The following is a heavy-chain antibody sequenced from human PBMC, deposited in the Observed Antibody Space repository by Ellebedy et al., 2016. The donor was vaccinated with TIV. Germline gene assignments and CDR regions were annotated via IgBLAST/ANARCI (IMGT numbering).Heavy chain of an antibody. CDR1: GVSITSHF. V-gene: IGHV4-4*07. Sequence: GSLRLSCAVSGVSITSHFWTWIRQPAGGGLEWIGRLHPSGTPNYNPSLKSRVIMSRDTSKDQFSLKLSSVTAAGTAVYYCARHGPQWFDAFDLWGQGTLVTVSS. D-gene: IGHD3-22*01. J-gene: IGHJ3*01. CDR3: ARHGPQWFDAFDL. CDR2: LHPSGTP.